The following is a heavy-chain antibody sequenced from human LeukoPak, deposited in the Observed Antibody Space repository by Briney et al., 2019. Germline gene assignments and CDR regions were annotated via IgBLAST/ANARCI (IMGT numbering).Heavy chain of an antibody. CDR2: INPSGGST. CDR3: ARVVLGGNIVVVPAAIVRAFDI. J-gene: IGHJ3*02. D-gene: IGHD2-2*01. Sequence: ASVKVSCKASGYTFTSYYMHWVRQAPGQGLEWMGIINPSGGSTSYAQKFQGRVTMTRDTSTSTVYMELSSLRSDDTAVYYCARVVLGGNIVVVPAAIVRAFDIWGQGTMVTVSS. CDR1: GYTFTSYY. V-gene: IGHV1-46*01.